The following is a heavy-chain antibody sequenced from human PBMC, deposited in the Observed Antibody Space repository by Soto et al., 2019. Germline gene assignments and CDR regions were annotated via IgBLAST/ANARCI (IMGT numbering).Heavy chain of an antibody. CDR3: AIRASYYDSSGYFDC. CDR1: GFTFSSYW. J-gene: IGHJ4*02. CDR2: INSDGSST. D-gene: IGHD3-22*01. Sequence: GGSLRLSCAASGFTFSSYWMHWVRQAPGKGLVWVSRINSDGSSTSYADTVKGRFTISRDNAKNSLFLQMNILIAEDTAVYYCAIRASYYDSSGYFDCWGQGT. V-gene: IGHV3-74*01.